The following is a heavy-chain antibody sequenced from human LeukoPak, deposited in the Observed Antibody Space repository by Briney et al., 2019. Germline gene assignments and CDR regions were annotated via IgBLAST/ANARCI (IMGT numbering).Heavy chain of an antibody. D-gene: IGHD2-15*01. CDR1: GYTFTSYA. CDR3: ASQDCGGGSCYNFDY. V-gene: IGHV1-3*01. J-gene: IGHJ4*02. CDR2: INAGNGNT. Sequence: ASVKVSCKASGYTFTSYAMHWVRQAPGQRLEWMGWINAGNGNTKYSQKFQGRVTITRDTSASTAYMELSSLRSEDTAVYYCASQDCGGGSCYNFDYWGQGTLVTVSS.